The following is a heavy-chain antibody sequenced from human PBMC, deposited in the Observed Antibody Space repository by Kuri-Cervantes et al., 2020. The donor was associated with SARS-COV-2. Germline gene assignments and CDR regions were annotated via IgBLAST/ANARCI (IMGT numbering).Heavy chain of an antibody. CDR1: GGSISSSSYY. CDR2: IYYGGST. CDR3: ASPGYSKGWPFDY. D-gene: IGHD4-11*01. J-gene: IGHJ4*02. V-gene: IGHV4-39*02. Sequence: SETLSLTCTVSGGSISSSSYYWGWIRQPPGKGLEWIGSIYYGGSTYYNPSLKSRVTISVDTSKNHFSLKLTSVAAADTAVYYCASPGYSKGWPFDYWGQGTLVTVSS.